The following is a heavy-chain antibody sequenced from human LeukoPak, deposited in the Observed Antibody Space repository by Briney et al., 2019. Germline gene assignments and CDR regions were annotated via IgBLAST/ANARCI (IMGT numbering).Heavy chain of an antibody. Sequence: GASVKVPCKASGYTFTGYYMHWVRQAPGQGLEWMGRINPNSGGTNYAQKFQGRVTMTRDTSISTAYMELSRLGSDDTAVYYCARAPRLSYYYYMDVWGKGTTVTVSS. CDR2: INPNSGGT. CDR1: GYTFTGYY. J-gene: IGHJ6*03. D-gene: IGHD5-12*01. V-gene: IGHV1-2*06. CDR3: ARAPRLSYYYYMDV.